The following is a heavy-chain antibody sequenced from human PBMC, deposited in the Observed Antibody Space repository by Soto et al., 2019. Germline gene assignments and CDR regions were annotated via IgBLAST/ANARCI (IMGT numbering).Heavy chain of an antibody. V-gene: IGHV1-18*01. CDR3: ARDSYSSDYYGMDV. CDR1: GYTFTSYG. J-gene: IGHJ6*02. D-gene: IGHD5-18*01. CDR2: ISAYNGNT. Sequence: ASVKVSCKASGYTFTSYGISWVRQAPGQGLEWMGWISAYNGNTNYAQKLQGRVTMTTDTSTSTAYMELRSLRSDDTAVYYCARDSYSSDYYGMDVWGQGTTVTVSS.